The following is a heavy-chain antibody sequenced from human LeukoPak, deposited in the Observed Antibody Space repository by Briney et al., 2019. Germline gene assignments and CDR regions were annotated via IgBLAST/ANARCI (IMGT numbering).Heavy chain of an antibody. Sequence: ASVKLSCKASGYTFTSYAMNCVRQAPGQGLEWMGWINTNTGNPTYTQGFTGRFVFSLDTSGSTAYLQISSLKAEDTAVYYCARAYYYGSGSSHHSLFDYWGQGTLVTVSS. CDR1: GYTFTSYA. CDR2: INTNTGNP. J-gene: IGHJ4*02. D-gene: IGHD3-10*01. V-gene: IGHV7-4-1*02. CDR3: ARAYYYGSGSSHHSLFDY.